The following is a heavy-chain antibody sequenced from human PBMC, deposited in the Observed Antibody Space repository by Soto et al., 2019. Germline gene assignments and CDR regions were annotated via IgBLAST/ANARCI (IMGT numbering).Heavy chain of an antibody. D-gene: IGHD5-12*01. V-gene: IGHV1-69*13. Sequence: SVKVSCKASGGTFSSYAISWVRQAPGQGLEWMGGIIPIFGTANYAQKFQGRVTITADESTSTAYMELSSLRSEDTAVYYCACRDGYNYNYYYGMDVWGQGATVTVSS. CDR2: IIPIFGTA. CDR3: ACRDGYNYNYYYGMDV. CDR1: GGTFSSYA. J-gene: IGHJ6*02.